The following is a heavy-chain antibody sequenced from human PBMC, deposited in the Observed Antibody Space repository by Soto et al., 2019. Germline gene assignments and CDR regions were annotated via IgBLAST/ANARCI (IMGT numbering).Heavy chain of an antibody. CDR3: AREYSSSSLENWFDH. J-gene: IGHJ5*02. Sequence: PSETLSLTCTVSGGSISSGDYYWSWIRQPPGKGLEWIGYIYYSGSTYYNPSLKSRVTISVDTSKNQFSLKLSSVTAADTAVYYCAREYSSSSLENWFDHWGQGTLVTVS. CDR2: IYYSGST. CDR1: GGSISSGDYY. D-gene: IGHD6-6*01. V-gene: IGHV4-30-4*01.